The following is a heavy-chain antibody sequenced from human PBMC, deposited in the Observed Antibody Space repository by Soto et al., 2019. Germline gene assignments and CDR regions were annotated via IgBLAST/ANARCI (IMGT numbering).Heavy chain of an antibody. D-gene: IGHD3-22*01. CDR2: ISSSSSYI. V-gene: IGHV3-21*01. CDR3: ARGYHYYDSSGYDKWDAFDI. Sequence: EVQLVESGGGLVKPGGSLRLSCAASGFTFSSYSMNWVRQAPGKGLEWVSSISSSSSYIDYADSVKGRFTISRDNAKNSLCLQMNSLRAEDTAVYYCARGYHYYDSSGYDKWDAFDIWGQGTMVTVSS. CDR1: GFTFSSYS. J-gene: IGHJ3*02.